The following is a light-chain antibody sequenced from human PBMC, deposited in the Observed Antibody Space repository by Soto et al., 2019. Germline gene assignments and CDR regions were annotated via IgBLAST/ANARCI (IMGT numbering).Light chain of an antibody. CDR2: DAS. CDR3: QQRSNWPLT. J-gene: IGKJ4*01. V-gene: IGKV3-11*01. Sequence: EIVLTQSPATLSLSPGERATLSCRASQSVSSFLAWYQQTPGQAPRLLIYDASNRATGIPGRFSGSGSGTDFTLAISNLQPEDFAVYYCQQRSNWPLTFGGGSKVEIK. CDR1: QSVSSF.